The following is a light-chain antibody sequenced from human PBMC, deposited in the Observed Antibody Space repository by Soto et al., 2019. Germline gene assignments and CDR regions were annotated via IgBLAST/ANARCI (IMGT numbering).Light chain of an antibody. Sequence: EIVMTQSPATLSVSPGERATLSCRASQSVNSNLAWYQQKPGQAPRLLIYGASTRATGVPARFSGSGSGTEFIPTGSSLQFEDFAIFFFQQYNNWPTFRQGTKVENK. CDR2: GAS. CDR1: QSVNSN. J-gene: IGKJ1*01. CDR3: QQYNNWPT. V-gene: IGKV3-15*01.